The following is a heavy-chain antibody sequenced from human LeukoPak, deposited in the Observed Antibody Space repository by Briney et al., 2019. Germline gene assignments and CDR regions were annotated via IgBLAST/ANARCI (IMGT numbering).Heavy chain of an antibody. CDR2: VSGSGGST. D-gene: IGHD3-22*01. CDR3: AKGSLYYYDSGGYRYFDY. Sequence: GGSLRLSCAASGFTFSSYAMSWVRQAPGKGLEWVSRVSGSGGSTYYADSVKGRFTISRDNSKNTLYLQMNSLRAEDTAVYYCAKGSLYYYDSGGYRYFDYWGQGTLVTVSS. CDR1: GFTFSSYA. V-gene: IGHV3-23*01. J-gene: IGHJ4*02.